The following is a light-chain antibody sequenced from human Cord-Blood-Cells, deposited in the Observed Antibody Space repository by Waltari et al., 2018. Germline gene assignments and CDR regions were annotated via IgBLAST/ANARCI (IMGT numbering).Light chain of an antibody. CDR1: QSLSSW. J-gene: IGKJ4*01. V-gene: IGKV1-5*01. CDR3: QQYNSYSLT. CDR2: DAS. Sequence: DIQRTQSPSTMSASVGDRVTITCRASQSLSSWLAWYQQKPGKAPKLLIYDASSLESGVPSRFSGSGSGTEFTLTISSLQPDDFATYYCQQYNSYSLTFGGGTKVEIK.